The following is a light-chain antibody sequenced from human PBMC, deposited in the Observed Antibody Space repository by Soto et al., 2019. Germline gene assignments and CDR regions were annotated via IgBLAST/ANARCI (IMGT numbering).Light chain of an antibody. CDR1: SSNIGAGYD. CDR2: GNS. V-gene: IGLV1-40*01. J-gene: IGLJ2*01. CDR3: QSYDSSLSGVI. Sequence: QSVLTKPPSVSGAPGQRVTISCTGSSSNIGAGYDVHWYQQLRGTAPKLLIYGNSNRPSGVPDRFSGSKSGTSASLAITGLQAEDEADYYCQSYDSSLSGVIFGGGTKLTVL.